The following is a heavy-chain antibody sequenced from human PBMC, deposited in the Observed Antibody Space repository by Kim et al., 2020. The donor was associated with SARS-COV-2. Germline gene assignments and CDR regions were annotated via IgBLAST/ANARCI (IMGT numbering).Heavy chain of an antibody. CDR2: ITDRSTYK. J-gene: IGHJ4*02. CDR3: ARDSITGTTFRGKAFDY. V-gene: IGHV3-21*01. CDR1: GFTFGSYT. Sequence: GGSLRLSCAVSGFTFGSYTMNWVRQAPGKGLEWISSITDRSTYKYYKDSVEGRVTISRDNAKNSLYLQMDSLRAEDTAVYFCARDSITGTTFRGKAFDYWGQGTLVTVAS. D-gene: IGHD1-20*01.